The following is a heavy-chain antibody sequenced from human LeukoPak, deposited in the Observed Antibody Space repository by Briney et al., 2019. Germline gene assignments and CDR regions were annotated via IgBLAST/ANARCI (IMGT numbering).Heavy chain of an antibody. V-gene: IGHV1-69*13. J-gene: IGHJ3*02. CDR1: GGTFNSYA. D-gene: IGHD3-22*01. CDR2: FIPIFGTA. Sequence: ASVKVSCKASGGTFNSYAISWVRQAPGQGIEWMGGFIPIFGTANYAQKFQGRVTITADESTSTAYMELSSLRSEDTAVYYCALSEVASMRVVVSHAFDIWGQGTMVTVSS. CDR3: ALSEVASMRVVVSHAFDI.